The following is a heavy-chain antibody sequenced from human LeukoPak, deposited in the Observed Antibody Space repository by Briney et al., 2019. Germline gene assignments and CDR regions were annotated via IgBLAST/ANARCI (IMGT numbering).Heavy chain of an antibody. CDR1: GFTFSNYG. CDR3: AKSGSTSLLYYFDY. CDR2: ISFDGSQK. V-gene: IGHV3-30*02. D-gene: IGHD2-2*01. J-gene: IGHJ4*02. Sequence: GGSLRLSCAASGFTFSNYGMHWVRQAPGKGLEWVALISFDGSQKYYADSVKGRFTISRDNSKNTLYLQMNSLRAEDTAVYYCAKSGSTSLLYYFDYWGQGTLVTVSS.